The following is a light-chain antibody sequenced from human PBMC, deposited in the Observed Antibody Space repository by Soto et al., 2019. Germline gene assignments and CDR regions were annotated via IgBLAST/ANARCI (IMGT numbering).Light chain of an antibody. J-gene: IGKJ4*01. Sequence: DSVRTQSPDSLAVSLGERATINCKSGQSVLYSSNNKNYLAWYQQKPGQPPKLLIYWASTRESGVPDRFSGSGSGTDFTLTISSLQAEDVAVYYCQQYYSTPLPFGGGTKVDI. CDR2: WAS. V-gene: IGKV4-1*01. CDR3: QQYYSTPLP. CDR1: QSVLYSSNNKNY.